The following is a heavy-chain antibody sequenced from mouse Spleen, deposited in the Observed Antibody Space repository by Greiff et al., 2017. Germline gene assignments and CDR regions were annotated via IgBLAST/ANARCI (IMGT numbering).Heavy chain of an antibody. J-gene: IGHJ1*01. Sequence: DVQLVESGGGLVQPGGSLSLSCAASGFTFTDYYMSWVRQPPGKALEWLGFIRNKANGYTTEYSASVKGRFTISRDNSQSILYLQMNALRAEDSATYYCARYGGYGYFDVWGAGTTVTVSS. V-gene: IGHV7-3*01. CDR3: ARYGGYGYFDV. CDR1: GFTFTDYY. CDR2: IRNKANGYTT.